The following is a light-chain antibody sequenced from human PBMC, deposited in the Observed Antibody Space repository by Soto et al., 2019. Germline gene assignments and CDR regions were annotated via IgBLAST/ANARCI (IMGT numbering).Light chain of an antibody. CDR3: QSYDSSLSGWV. CDR1: SSNIGAGYD. Sequence: QSVLTQPPSVSGAPGQRVTISCTGSSSNIGAGYDVHWYQQLPGTAPKLLIYGNSKRPSGVPDRFSGSKSGTSASLAITGLQAEDEADYYCQSYDSSLSGWVFGEGTKLTVL. V-gene: IGLV1-40*01. J-gene: IGLJ3*02. CDR2: GNS.